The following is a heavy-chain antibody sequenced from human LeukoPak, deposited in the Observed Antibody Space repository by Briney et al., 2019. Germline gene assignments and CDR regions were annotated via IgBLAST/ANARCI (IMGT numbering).Heavy chain of an antibody. J-gene: IGHJ4*02. CDR3: ARMGKQWLVGAVDY. Sequence: GGSLRLSCAASGFTFSSYSMNWVRQAPGKGLEWVSSISSSSSYIYYADSVKGRFTISRDNAKNSLYLQMNSLRAEDTAVYYCARMGKQWLVGAVDYWGQGTLVTVSS. D-gene: IGHD6-19*01. CDR2: ISSSSSYI. V-gene: IGHV3-21*01. CDR1: GFTFSSYS.